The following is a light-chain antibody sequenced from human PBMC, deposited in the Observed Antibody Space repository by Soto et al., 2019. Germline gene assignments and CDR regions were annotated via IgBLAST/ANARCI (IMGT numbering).Light chain of an antibody. CDR1: SSDVGSYTS. J-gene: IGLJ1*01. CDR2: EVS. Sequence: QSALTQPASVSGSPGQSITISCTGSSSDVGSYTSVSWYQQHPGKAPKLMIYEVSNRPSGVSRRFSGSKSGNTASLAISGLQAEDEAHYYCNSYTSDNRNYVFGTGTKVTV. CDR3: NSYTSDNRNYV. V-gene: IGLV2-14*01.